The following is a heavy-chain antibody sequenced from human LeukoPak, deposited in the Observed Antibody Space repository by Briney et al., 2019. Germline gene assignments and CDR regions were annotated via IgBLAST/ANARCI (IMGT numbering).Heavy chain of an antibody. CDR2: ISGDGGST. Sequence: PGGSLRLSCAASGFTFDDYAMHWVRQAPGQGLEWVSLISGDGGSTYYADSVKGRFTISRDNSKNSLYLQMNSLRTEDTALYYCAKDMRPMVRGVISSSVRYYYGMDVWGQGTTVTVSS. CDR1: GFTFDDYA. J-gene: IGHJ6*02. D-gene: IGHD3-10*01. V-gene: IGHV3-43*02. CDR3: AKDMRPMVRGVISSSVRYYYGMDV.